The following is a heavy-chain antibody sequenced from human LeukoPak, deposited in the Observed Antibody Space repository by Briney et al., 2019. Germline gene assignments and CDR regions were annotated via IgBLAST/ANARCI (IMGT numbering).Heavy chain of an antibody. CDR1: GGSISSSSYY. Sequence: KTSETLSLTCTVSGGSISSSSYYWGWIRQPPGKGLEWIGSIYHSGSTYYNPSLKSRVTISVDTSKNQFSLKLSSVTAADTAVYYCARFIAAPYYFDYWGRGTLVTVSS. CDR2: IYHSGST. CDR3: ARFIAAPYYFDY. D-gene: IGHD6-13*01. V-gene: IGHV4-39*07. J-gene: IGHJ4*02.